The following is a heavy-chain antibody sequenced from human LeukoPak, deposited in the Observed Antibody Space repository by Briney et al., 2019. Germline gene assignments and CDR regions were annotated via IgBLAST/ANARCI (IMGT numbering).Heavy chain of an antibody. CDR3: AKQRYTYYYDSSGYYYDY. Sequence: GGSLRLSCAASGFTFSSYGMHWVRQAPGKGLEWVAVISYDGSNKYYADSVKGRFTISRDNSKNTLYLQMNSLRAEDTAVYYCAKQRYTYYYDSSGYYYDYWGQGTLVTVSS. V-gene: IGHV3-30*18. J-gene: IGHJ4*02. D-gene: IGHD3-22*01. CDR2: ISYDGSNK. CDR1: GFTFSSYG.